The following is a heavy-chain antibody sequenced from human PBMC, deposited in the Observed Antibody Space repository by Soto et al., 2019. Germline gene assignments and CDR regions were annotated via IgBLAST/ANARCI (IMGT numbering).Heavy chain of an antibody. CDR3: ARLLGYYDFWSGFLWFDP. Sequence: SETLSLTCTVSGGSISSSSYYWGWIRQPPGKGLEWIGSIYYSGSTYYNPSLKSRVTISVDTSKNQFSLKLSSVTAADTAVYYCARLLGYYDFWSGFLWFDPWGQGTLVTVSS. CDR2: IYYSGST. J-gene: IGHJ5*02. V-gene: IGHV4-39*01. D-gene: IGHD3-3*01. CDR1: GGSISSSSYY.